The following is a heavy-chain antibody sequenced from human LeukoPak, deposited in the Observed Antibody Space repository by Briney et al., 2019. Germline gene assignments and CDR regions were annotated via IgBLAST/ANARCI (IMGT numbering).Heavy chain of an antibody. V-gene: IGHV3-48*01. CDR3: AAQNHYYDSSGYYRLFDY. CDR1: GFTFSSYS. Sequence: GGSLRLSCAASGFTFSSYSMNWVRQAPGKGLEWVSYISSSSSTIYYADSVKGRFTISRDNSKNTLYLQMNSLRAEDTAVYYCAAQNHYYDSSGYYRLFDYWGQGTLVTVSS. J-gene: IGHJ4*02. D-gene: IGHD3-22*01. CDR2: ISSSSSTI.